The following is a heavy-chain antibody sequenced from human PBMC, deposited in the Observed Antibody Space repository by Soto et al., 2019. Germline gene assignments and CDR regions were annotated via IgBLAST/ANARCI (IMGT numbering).Heavy chain of an antibody. CDR3: AQTTAYRSSYYFDY. D-gene: IGHD4-17*01. V-gene: IGHV4-59*01. Sequence: SETLSLTCTVSGGSISSYYWSWIRQPPGKGLEWIGYIYYSGSTNYNPSLKSRVTISVDTSKNQFSLKLSSVTAADTAVYYCAQTTAYRSSYYFDYWGQGTLVTVSS. CDR1: GGSISSYY. J-gene: IGHJ4*02. CDR2: IYYSGST.